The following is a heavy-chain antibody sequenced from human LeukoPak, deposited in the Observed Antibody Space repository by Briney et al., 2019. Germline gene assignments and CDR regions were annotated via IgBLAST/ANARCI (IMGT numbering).Heavy chain of an antibody. CDR2: INPSGGST. CDR1: GYTFTSYY. V-gene: IGHV1-46*01. D-gene: IGHD6-13*01. CDR3: AKDRAGIAEEGGFDY. Sequence: ASVKVSCKASGYTFTSYYMHWVRQAPGQGLEWMGIINPSGGSTSYAQKFQGRVTMTRDTSTSTVYMELSSLRSEDTAVYYCAKDRAGIAEEGGFDYWGQGTLVTVSS. J-gene: IGHJ4*02.